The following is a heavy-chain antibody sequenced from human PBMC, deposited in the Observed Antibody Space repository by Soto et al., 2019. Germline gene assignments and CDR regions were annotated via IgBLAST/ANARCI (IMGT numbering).Heavy chain of an antibody. V-gene: IGHV2-70*01. CDR3: ARILRSYYYDSSGGGAFDI. Sequence: SGPTLVNPTQTLTLTCTFSGFSLSTSGMCVSWIRQPPGKALEWLALIDWDDDKYYSTSLKTRLTISKDTSKNQVVLTMTNMDPVDTATYYCARILRSYYYDSSGGGAFDIWGKGTMVNV. J-gene: IGHJ3*02. CDR1: GFSLSTSGMC. D-gene: IGHD3-22*01. CDR2: IDWDDDK.